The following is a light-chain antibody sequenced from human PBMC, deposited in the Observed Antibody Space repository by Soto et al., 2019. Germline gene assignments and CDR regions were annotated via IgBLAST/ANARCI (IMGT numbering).Light chain of an antibody. CDR2: GAS. J-gene: IGKJ4*01. CDR3: QQYGSSPLT. CDR1: RIININ. Sequence: DIIMTQSPATQSASPGERVTLSCRASRIININLAWYQQKPGQAPRLLIYGASTRAAGIPARFSGSGAGTEFTLIISSLQSEDFAVYYCQQYGSSPLTFGGGTKVDIK. V-gene: IGKV3-15*01.